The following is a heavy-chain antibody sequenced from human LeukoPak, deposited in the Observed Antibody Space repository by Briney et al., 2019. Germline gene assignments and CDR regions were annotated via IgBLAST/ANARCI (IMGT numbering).Heavy chain of an antibody. CDR2: IIPILGIA. J-gene: IGHJ6*02. CDR1: GGTFSSYA. V-gene: IGHV1-69*04. CDR3: AREIGGPYYYYGMDV. Sequence: GASVKVSCKASGGTFSSYAISWVRQAPGQGLEWMGRIIPILGIANYAQKFQGRVTITADKSTSTAYMELSSLRSEDTAVYYCAREIGGPYYYYGMDVWGQGTTVTVSS.